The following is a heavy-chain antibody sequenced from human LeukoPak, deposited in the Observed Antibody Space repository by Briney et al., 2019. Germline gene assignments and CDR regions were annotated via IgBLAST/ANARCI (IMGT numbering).Heavy chain of an antibody. CDR3: APYYDDSSAYPL. Sequence: QAGGSLRLSCAAAGFTFSNFWMSWVRQAPGKWLEWVANIKDDGSDKYYVESVKGRFTISRDNAKNSLYLQMNRLRAADTALYYCAPYYDDSSAYPLWGQGALVTVSS. CDR2: IKDDGSDK. CDR1: GFTFSNFW. J-gene: IGHJ4*02. D-gene: IGHD3-22*01. V-gene: IGHV3-7*01.